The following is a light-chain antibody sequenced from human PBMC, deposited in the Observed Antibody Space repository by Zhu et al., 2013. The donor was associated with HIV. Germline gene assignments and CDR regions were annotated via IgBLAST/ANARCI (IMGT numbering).Light chain of an antibody. V-gene: IGKV3-20*01. CDR3: QQYGSSPRFT. J-gene: IGKJ3*01. CDR1: QSVSSSY. Sequence: EIVLTQSPGTLSLSPGERATLSCRASQSVSSSYLAWYQRKPGQAPRLLIYGASSRATGIPDRFSGSGSGTDFTLTIGRLEPEDFAVYYCQQYGSSPRFTFGPGTKVDIK. CDR2: GAS.